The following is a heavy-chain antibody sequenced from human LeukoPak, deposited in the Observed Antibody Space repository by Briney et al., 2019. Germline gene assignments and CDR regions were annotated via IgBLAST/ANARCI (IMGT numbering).Heavy chain of an antibody. CDR1: GGSFSGYY. CDR3: AIRFLEWLSFDY. V-gene: IGHV4-34*01. Sequence: SETLSLTCAVYGGSFSGYYWSWIRQPPGKGLEWIGEINYSGSTNYNPSLKSRVTISVDTSKDQFSLKLSSVTAADTAVYYCAIRFLEWLSFDYWGQGTLVTVSS. J-gene: IGHJ4*02. D-gene: IGHD3-3*01. CDR2: INYSGST.